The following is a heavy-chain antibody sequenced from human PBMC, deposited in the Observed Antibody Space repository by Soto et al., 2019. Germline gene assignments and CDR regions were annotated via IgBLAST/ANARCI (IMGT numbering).Heavy chain of an antibody. D-gene: IGHD1-26*01. V-gene: IGHV3-30-3*01. CDR2: ISYDGSNK. CDR3: ARDSLLYSGSYWGSVGYYYYYGMDV. Sequence: SLRLSCAASGFTFSSYAMHWVRQAPGKGLEWVAVISYDGSNKYYADSVKGRFTISRDNSKNTLYLQMNSLRAEDTAVYYCARDSLLYSGSYWGSVGYYYYYGMDVWGQGTTVTVSS. J-gene: IGHJ6*02. CDR1: GFTFSSYA.